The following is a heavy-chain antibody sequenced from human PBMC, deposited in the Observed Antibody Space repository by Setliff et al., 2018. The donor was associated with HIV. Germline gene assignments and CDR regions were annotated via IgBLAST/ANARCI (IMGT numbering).Heavy chain of an antibody. CDR3: ARAYFGSGIYY. V-gene: IGHV4-4*09. Sequence: PSETLSLTCTVSGGSIMSYCWNWIRQPPGKGLEWIGHIFASGSTNYNPSLKSRVTISVDTSKDQFSLKLYSVTAADTAVYYCARAYFGSGIYYWGQGTLVTVSS. CDR2: IFASGST. CDR1: GGSIMSYC. J-gene: IGHJ4*02. D-gene: IGHD3-10*01.